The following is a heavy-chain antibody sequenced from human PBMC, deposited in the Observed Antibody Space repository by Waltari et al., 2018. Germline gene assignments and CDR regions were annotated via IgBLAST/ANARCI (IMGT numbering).Heavy chain of an antibody. CDR3: ARVGYYYGSGSYYRTYYYYYMDV. CDR1: GGTFSSYA. CDR2: IIPILGIA. J-gene: IGHJ6*03. Sequence: QVQLVQSGAEVKKPGSSAKVSCKASGGTFSSYAISWVRQAPGQGLEWMGGIIPILGIANYAQKFQGRVTITADKSTSTAYMELSSLRSEDTAVYYCARVGYYYGSGSYYRTYYYYYMDVWGKGTTVTVSS. D-gene: IGHD3-10*01. V-gene: IGHV1-69*10.